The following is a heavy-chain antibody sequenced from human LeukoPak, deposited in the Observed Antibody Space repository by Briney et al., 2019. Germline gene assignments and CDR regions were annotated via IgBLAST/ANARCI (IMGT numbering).Heavy chain of an antibody. Sequence: GGSLRLSCAASGFTVSSNYMNWVRQAPGKGLEWVSVIYGGGNIYYADSVKGRFTISRDNSKNTLCLQMNSLRAEDTAVYYCARGAGYNYPYYFDYWGQGTLVTVSS. CDR1: GFTVSSNY. CDR2: IYGGGNI. V-gene: IGHV3-53*01. J-gene: IGHJ4*02. D-gene: IGHD5-24*01. CDR3: ARGAGYNYPYYFDY.